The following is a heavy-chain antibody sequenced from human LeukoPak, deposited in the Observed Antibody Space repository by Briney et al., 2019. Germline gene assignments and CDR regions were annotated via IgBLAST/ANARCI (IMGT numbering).Heavy chain of an antibody. V-gene: IGHV4-34*01. J-gene: IGHJ4*02. D-gene: IGHD3-10*01. CDR2: INHSGST. Sequence: SETLSLTCSVYGGSFSGYYWSWIRQPLGKGLEWIGEINHSGSTNYNPSLKSRVTISVDTSKNQFSLKLSSVTAADTAVYYCARADYGSGSQDPYYFDYWGQGTLVTVSS. CDR1: GGSFSGYY. CDR3: ARADYGSGSQDPYYFDY.